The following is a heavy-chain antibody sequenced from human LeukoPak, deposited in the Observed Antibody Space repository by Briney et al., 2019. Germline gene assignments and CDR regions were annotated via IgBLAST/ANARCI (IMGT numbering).Heavy chain of an antibody. CDR1: GGSISSYY. J-gene: IGHJ5*02. D-gene: IGHD6-13*01. CDR2: IYYSGST. Sequence: SETLSLTCTVSGGSISSYYWSWIRQPPGKGLEWIWYIYYSGSTHYNPSLKSRVTISRDTSKNQFSLKLSSVTAADTAVYYCARDSSSWPYTWFDPWGQGTLVTVSS. CDR3: ARDSSSWPYTWFDP. V-gene: IGHV4-59*01.